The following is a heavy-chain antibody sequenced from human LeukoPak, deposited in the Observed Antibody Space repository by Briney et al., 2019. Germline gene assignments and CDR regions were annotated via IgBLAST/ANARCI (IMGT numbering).Heavy chain of an antibody. CDR1: GGSISSYY. Sequence: SETLSLTCTVSGGSISSYYWSWIRQPAGKGLEWIGRIYTSGSTNYNPSLKSRVTMPVDTSKNHFSLKLSSVTAADTAVYYCAREVVGRITMVRGVISARWFDPWGQGTLVTVSS. D-gene: IGHD3-10*01. V-gene: IGHV4-4*07. CDR2: IYTSGST. J-gene: IGHJ5*02. CDR3: AREVVGRITMVRGVISARWFDP.